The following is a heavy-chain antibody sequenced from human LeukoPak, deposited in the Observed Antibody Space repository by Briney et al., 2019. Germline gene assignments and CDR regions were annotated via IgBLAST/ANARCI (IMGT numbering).Heavy chain of an antibody. CDR2: ISAYNGNT. CDR1: GYTFTSYG. D-gene: IGHD6-13*01. CDR3: ARDEDSSSTTPYYFDY. V-gene: IGHV1-18*01. Sequence: ASVKVSCKASGYTFTSYGISWVRQAPGQGLEWMGWISAYNGNTNYAQKLQGRVTMTTDTSTSTAYMELRSLRSDDTAVYYCARDEDSSSTTPYYFDYWGREPWSPSPQ. J-gene: IGHJ4*02.